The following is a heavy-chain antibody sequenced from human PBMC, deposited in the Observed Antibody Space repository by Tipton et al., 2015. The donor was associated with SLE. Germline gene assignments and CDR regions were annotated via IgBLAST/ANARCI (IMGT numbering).Heavy chain of an antibody. Sequence: TLSLTCTVSGGSIRSSSYYWGWIRQPPGMGLEWIGGIYYSGGTNYNPALKSRGTISVDTSKNQFSLKLSAVTAADTAVYYCARHMRRRWGSGMGAKIDAFDIWGQGTMVTVSS. J-gene: IGHJ3*02. D-gene: IGHD3-10*01. V-gene: IGHV4-39*01. CDR1: GGSIRSSSYY. CDR2: IYYSGGT. CDR3: ARHMRRRWGSGMGAKIDAFDI.